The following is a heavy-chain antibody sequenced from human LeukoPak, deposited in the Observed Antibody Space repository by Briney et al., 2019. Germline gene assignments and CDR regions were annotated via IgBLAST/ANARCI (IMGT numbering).Heavy chain of an antibody. D-gene: IGHD1-26*01. V-gene: IGHV3-23*01. CDR2: ISGSGGST. Sequence: QTGGSLRLSCAASGFTFSSYAMSWVRQAPGKGLEWVSAISGSGGSTYYADSVKGRFTISRDNAKNSLYLQMNSLRAEDTALYYCARDLIVGAPIAFDYWGQGTLVTVSS. J-gene: IGHJ4*02. CDR1: GFTFSSYA. CDR3: ARDLIVGAPIAFDY.